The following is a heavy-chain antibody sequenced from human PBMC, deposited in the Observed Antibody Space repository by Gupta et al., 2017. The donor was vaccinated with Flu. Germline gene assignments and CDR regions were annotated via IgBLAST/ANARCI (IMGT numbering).Heavy chain of an antibody. CDR1: GGSISSYY. Sequence: QVQLQESGPGLVKPSETLSLTCTVSGGSISSYYWSWLRQPPGKGLEWIGYIYYSGSTNYNPSLKSRVTISVDTSKNQFSLKLSSVTAADTAVYYCARSPSYYYDSSGYYPATWFDPWGQGTLVTVSS. D-gene: IGHD3-22*01. CDR3: ARSPSYYYDSSGYYPATWFDP. J-gene: IGHJ5*02. CDR2: IYYSGST. V-gene: IGHV4-59*01.